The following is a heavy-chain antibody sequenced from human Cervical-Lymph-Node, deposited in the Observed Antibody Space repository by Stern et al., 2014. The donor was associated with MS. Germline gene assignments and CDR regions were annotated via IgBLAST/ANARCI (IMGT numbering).Heavy chain of an antibody. CDR3: ARTDILLIDH. V-gene: IGHV4-30-4*01. J-gene: IGHJ5*02. D-gene: IGHD3-10*01. CDR1: GASIRSDDYY. Sequence: QVQLQESGPGLVKPSQTLSLSCTVSGASIRSDDYYWTWIRQTPGKGLDRIGYIHYSGNRYYSPSLRSRMTISVDTSKNQFSLKLSSVTAADTAVYYCARTDILLIDHWGQGTLVTVSS. CDR2: IHYSGNR.